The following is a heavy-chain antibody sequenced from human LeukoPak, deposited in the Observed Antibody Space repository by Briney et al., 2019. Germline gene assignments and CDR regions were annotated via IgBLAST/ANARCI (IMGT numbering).Heavy chain of an antibody. D-gene: IGHD2-15*01. V-gene: IGHV4-39*07. Sequence: SETLSLTCTVSGGSISSSSYYWGWIRQPPGKGLEWIGSIYYSGSTYYNPSLKSRVTMSVDKSKNQFSLKLSSVTAADTAAYYCARESNSALPAFDFWGQGTLVTVSS. CDR3: ARESNSALPAFDF. CDR1: GGSISSSSYY. J-gene: IGHJ4*02. CDR2: IYYSGST.